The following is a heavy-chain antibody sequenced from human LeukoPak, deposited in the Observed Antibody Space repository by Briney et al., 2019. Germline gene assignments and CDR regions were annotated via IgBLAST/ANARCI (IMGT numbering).Heavy chain of an antibody. D-gene: IGHD3-10*01. Sequence: GGSLRPSCAASGFTFRNYVIHWVRQAPGKGLEWVAVTSSDLNVKLYADSVKGRFTISRDNSRSTLYLQMNSLRPEDTTIYYCAREGYYGSGSPPSLYFDYWGQGTLVTVSS. CDR1: GFTFRNYV. CDR2: TSSDLNVK. J-gene: IGHJ4*02. CDR3: AREGYYGSGSPPSLYFDY. V-gene: IGHV3-30-3*01.